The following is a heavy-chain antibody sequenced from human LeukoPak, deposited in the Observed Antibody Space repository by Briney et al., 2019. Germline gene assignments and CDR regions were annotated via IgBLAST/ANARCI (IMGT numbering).Heavy chain of an antibody. D-gene: IGHD6-6*01. CDR3: ARGKASSASFDP. Sequence: ASVKVSCKASGYTFTGYYMHWVRQAPGQGLEWMGWINPNSGGTNYAQKFQGRVTMTRDTSISTAYMKLSRLRSDDTAVYYCARGKASSASFDPWGQGTLVTVSS. V-gene: IGHV1-2*02. J-gene: IGHJ5*02. CDR2: INPNSGGT. CDR1: GYTFTGYY.